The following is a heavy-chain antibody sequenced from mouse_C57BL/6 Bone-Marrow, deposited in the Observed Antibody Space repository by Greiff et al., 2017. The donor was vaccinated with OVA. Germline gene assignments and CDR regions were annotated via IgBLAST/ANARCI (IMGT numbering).Heavy chain of an antibody. CDR3: ARGGYYGSSSLFAY. CDR2: IYPGDGDT. Sequence: VQLQQSGPELVKPGASVKISCKASGYAFSSSWMNWVKQRPGKGLEWIGRIYPGDGDTNYNGKFKGKATLTADKSSSTAYMQLSSLTSEDSAVYFCARGGYYGSSSLFAYWGQGTLVTVSA. CDR1: GYAFSSSW. D-gene: IGHD1-1*01. J-gene: IGHJ3*01. V-gene: IGHV1-82*01.